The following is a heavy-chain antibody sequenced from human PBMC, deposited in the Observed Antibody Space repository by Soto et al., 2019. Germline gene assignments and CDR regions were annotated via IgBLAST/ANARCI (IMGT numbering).Heavy chain of an antibody. CDR3: ARERRGAVGPHYYYYYMDV. J-gene: IGHJ6*03. D-gene: IGHD1-1*01. CDR1: GGSFSGYY. V-gene: IGHV4-34*01. Sequence: SETLSLTCAVYGGSFSGYYWSWIRQPPGKGLEWIGEINHSGSTNYNPSLKSRVTISVDTSKNQFSLKLSSVTAADTAVYYCARERRGAVGPHYYYYYMDVWGKGTTVTVSS. CDR2: INHSGST.